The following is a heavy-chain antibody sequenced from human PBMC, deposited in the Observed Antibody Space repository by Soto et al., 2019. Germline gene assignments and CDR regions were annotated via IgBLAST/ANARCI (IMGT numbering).Heavy chain of an antibody. CDR3: ARDYYRFNSGYGFSMDV. J-gene: IGHJ6*02. CDR1: GYTFTGYY. V-gene: IGHV1-2*04. CDR2: INPNSGGT. D-gene: IGHD5-12*01. Sequence: GASVKVSCKASGYTFTGYYMHWVRQAPGQGLEWMGWINPNSGGTNYAQKFQGWVTMTRDTSISTAYMELNSLRAEDTAVYYCARDYYRFNSGYGFSMDVWGQGTTVTVSS.